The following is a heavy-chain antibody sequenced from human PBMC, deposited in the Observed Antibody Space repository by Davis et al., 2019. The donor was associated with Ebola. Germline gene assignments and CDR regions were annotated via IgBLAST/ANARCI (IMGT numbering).Heavy chain of an antibody. V-gene: IGHV1-2*06. CDR3: ARLCSSSCPNDY. J-gene: IGHJ4*02. D-gene: IGHD2-2*01. CDR1: GYTFTGDY. CDR2: INPNSGGT. Sequence: ASVKVSCKASGYTFTGDYMHWVRQAPGQGLEWMGRINPNSGGTNYAQKFQGRVTMISDTSISTAYMELSRLTYDDTAVYYCARLCSSSCPNDYWGQGTLVTVSS.